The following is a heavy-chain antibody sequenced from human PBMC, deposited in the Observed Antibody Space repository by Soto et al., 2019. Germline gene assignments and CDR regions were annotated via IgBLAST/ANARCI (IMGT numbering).Heavy chain of an antibody. CDR2: ISGSGGST. D-gene: IGHD1-26*01. CDR3: AKADDRRGLGATTYFDY. V-gene: IGHV3-23*01. Sequence: GGSLRLSCAASGFTFSSYAMSWVRQAPGKGLEWVSAISGSGGSTYYADSVRGRFTISRDNSKNTLYLQMNSLRAEDTAVYYWAKADDRRGLGATTYFDYWGQGTLVTVSS. CDR1: GFTFSSYA. J-gene: IGHJ4*02.